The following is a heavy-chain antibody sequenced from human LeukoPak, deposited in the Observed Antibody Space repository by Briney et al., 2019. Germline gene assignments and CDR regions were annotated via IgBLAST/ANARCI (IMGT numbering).Heavy chain of an antibody. CDR1: GFTFSTFD. D-gene: IGHD2-15*01. CDR2: LSGSGTTGT. Sequence: PGGSLRLSCAASGFTFSTFDMSWVRQAPGKGLERVSVLSGSGTTGTYYADSVKGRFTISRDNSKNTLFLEMNSLRAEDSALYYCAKGYSDGSATPFHAWCEEILVTVSS. CDR3: AKGYSDGSATPFHA. V-gene: IGHV3-23*01. J-gene: IGHJ5*02.